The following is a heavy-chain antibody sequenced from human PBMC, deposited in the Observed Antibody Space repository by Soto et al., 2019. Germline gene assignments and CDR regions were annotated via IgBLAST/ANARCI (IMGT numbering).Heavy chain of an antibody. CDR1: GFTFGSYW. CDR3: ARVGLYSSSSTDYYYMDF. D-gene: IGHD6-6*01. J-gene: IGHJ6*03. Sequence: EVQLEESGGGVVQPGASLRLSCAASGFTFGSYWMCWVRQAPGKGLEWVANIRQDGGQIYYLDSVRGRFTISRDNAKTSLYLQMSSLRAEDTAVYYCARVGLYSSSSTDYYYMDFWGKGTTVTVS. V-gene: IGHV3-7*01. CDR2: IRQDGGQI.